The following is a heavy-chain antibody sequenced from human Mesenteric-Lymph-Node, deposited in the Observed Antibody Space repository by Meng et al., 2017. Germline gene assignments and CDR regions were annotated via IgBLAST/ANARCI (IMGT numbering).Heavy chain of an antibody. CDR2: IWYDESNR. D-gene: IGHD5-24*01. Sequence: QVQLVESGGVVVQPGRSLRLSCAASGFTFSRYGFHWVRQAPGKGLEWVATIWYDESNRYYADSVKGRFTISRDNSKNTLYLQMNNLGAEDTALYYCARDGHAYNYDYWGQGTLVTVSS. CDR1: GFTFSRYG. J-gene: IGHJ4*02. CDR3: ARDGHAYNYDY. V-gene: IGHV3-33*01.